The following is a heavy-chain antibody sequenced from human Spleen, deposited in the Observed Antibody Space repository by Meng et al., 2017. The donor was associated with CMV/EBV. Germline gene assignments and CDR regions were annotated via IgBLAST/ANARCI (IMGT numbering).Heavy chain of an antibody. CDR3: AREGVVVVAATLGDRSFDY. CDR2: ITWNSGDI. V-gene: IGHV3-9*01. Sequence: SLKISCAASGFTFDDSAMHWVRQAPGKGLEWVSGITWNSGDISYADSVRGRFTISRDNAKNSLYLQMNSLRAEDTAVYYCAREGVVVVAATLGDRSFDYWGQGTLVTVSS. D-gene: IGHD2-15*01. J-gene: IGHJ4*02. CDR1: GFTFDDSA.